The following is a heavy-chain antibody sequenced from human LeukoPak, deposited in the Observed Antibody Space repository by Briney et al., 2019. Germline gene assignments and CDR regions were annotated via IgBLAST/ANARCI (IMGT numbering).Heavy chain of an antibody. D-gene: IGHD3-22*01. V-gene: IGHV3-66*01. CDR2: IYSGGST. Sequence: PGGSLRLSCAASGFTVSSNYMSWVRQAPGKGLEWVSVIYSGGSTYYADSVKGRFTISRDNSKNTLYLQMNSLRAEDTAVYYCARDSVYSDSTGLDYMDVWGKGTTVTVSS. CDR1: GFTVSSNY. CDR3: ARDSVYSDSTGLDYMDV. J-gene: IGHJ6*03.